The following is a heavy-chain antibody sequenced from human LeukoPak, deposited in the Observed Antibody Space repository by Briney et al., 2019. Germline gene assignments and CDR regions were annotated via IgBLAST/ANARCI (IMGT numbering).Heavy chain of an antibody. CDR1: GFTFSSYG. D-gene: IGHD6-13*01. CDR2: IWYDGSNK. V-gene: IGHV3-33*01. J-gene: IGHJ4*02. Sequence: GGSLRLSCAASGFTFSSYGMHWVRQAPGKGLEWVAVIWYDGSNKYYADSVKGRFTISRGNSKNTLYLQMNSLRAEDTAVYYCARERAENSYSSSWDAFDYWGQGTLVTVSS. CDR3: ARERAENSYSSSWDAFDY.